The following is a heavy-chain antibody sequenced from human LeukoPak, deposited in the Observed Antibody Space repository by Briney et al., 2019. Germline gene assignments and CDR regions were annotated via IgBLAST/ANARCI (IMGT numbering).Heavy chain of an antibody. Sequence: GGSLRLSCAASGFTFSDYYMSWIRQAPGKGLEWVSYINSSSSYTNYADSVKGRFTISRDNAKNSLYLQMNSLRAEDTAVYYCARDRRDYYGSGSYYWDYWGQGTLVTVSS. CDR3: ARDRRDYYGSGSYYWDY. D-gene: IGHD3-10*01. CDR1: GFTFSDYY. J-gene: IGHJ4*02. V-gene: IGHV3-11*06. CDR2: INSSSSYT.